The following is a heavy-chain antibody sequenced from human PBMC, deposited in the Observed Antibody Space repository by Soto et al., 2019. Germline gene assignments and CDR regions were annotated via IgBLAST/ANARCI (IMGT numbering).Heavy chain of an antibody. J-gene: IGHJ6*02. CDR2: IIPLFGTT. CDR3: AAELGFGKFSVV. V-gene: IGHV1-69*01. CDR1: GDTFKNCV. Sequence: QVQVVQSGVEVRRPGSSVKVSCKASGDTFKNCVISWVRQAPGQGLEWMGGIIPLFGTTDFAQRFQGRLTITAEESTTTDYMELSRLRSEDTSTYYCAAELGFGKFSVVWGQGTTVIVSS. D-gene: IGHD7-27*01.